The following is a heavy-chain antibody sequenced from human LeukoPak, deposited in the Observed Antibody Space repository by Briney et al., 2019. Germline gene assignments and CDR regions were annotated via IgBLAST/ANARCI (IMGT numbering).Heavy chain of an antibody. CDR1: GFTVSSNY. CDR3: ARDNRFGALLWYYYYGMDV. D-gene: IGHD3-10*01. Sequence: PGGSLRLSCAASGFTVSSNYMSWVRQAPGKGLEWVSVIYSGGSTYYADSVKGRFTISRDNSKNTLYLQMNSLRAEDTAVYYCARDNRFGALLWYYYYGMDVWGQGTTVTVSS. J-gene: IGHJ6*02. CDR2: IYSGGST. V-gene: IGHV3-66*01.